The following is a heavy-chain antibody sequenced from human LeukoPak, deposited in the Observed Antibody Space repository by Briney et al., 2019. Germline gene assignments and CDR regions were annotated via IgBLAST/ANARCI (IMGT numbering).Heavy chain of an antibody. V-gene: IGHV3-30*02. CDR3: ASGGYYVWGSYRYPLDY. Sequence: GGSLRLSCAASGFTFSSYGMHWVRQAPGKGLEWVAFIRYDGSNKYYADSVKGRFTISRDNSKNTLYLQMNSLRAEDTAVFYCASGGYYVWGSYRYPLDYWGQGTLVTVSS. CDR1: GFTFSSYG. J-gene: IGHJ4*02. CDR2: IRYDGSNK. D-gene: IGHD3-16*02.